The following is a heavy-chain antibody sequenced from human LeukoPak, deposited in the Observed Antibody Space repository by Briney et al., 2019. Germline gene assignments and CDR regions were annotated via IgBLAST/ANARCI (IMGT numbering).Heavy chain of an antibody. V-gene: IGHV1-24*01. Sequence: ASVKVSCKVSGYSLTELSMHWVRQAPGKGLEWMGGFDPGNGETIFTKNFQGRVTMTDDTSTDTAYMELSSLRSEDTAVYYCARGYYDILTGWYYFDYWGQGTLVTVSS. CDR3: ARGYYDILTGWYYFDY. CDR2: FDPGNGET. J-gene: IGHJ4*02. D-gene: IGHD3-9*01. CDR1: GYSLTELS.